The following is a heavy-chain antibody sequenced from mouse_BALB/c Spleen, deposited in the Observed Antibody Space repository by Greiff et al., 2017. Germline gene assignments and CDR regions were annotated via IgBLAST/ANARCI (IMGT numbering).Heavy chain of an antibody. CDR2: IYPGNGDT. Sequence: QVQLQQPGAELVKPGASVKMSCKASGYTFTSYNMHWVKQTPGQGLEWIGAIYPGNGDTSYNQKFKGKATLTADKSSSTAYMQLSSLTSEDSAVYYCARGGHYAMDYWGQGTSVTVSS. CDR3: ARGGHYAMDY. D-gene: IGHD3-3*01. V-gene: IGHV1-12*01. J-gene: IGHJ4*01. CDR1: GYTFTSYN.